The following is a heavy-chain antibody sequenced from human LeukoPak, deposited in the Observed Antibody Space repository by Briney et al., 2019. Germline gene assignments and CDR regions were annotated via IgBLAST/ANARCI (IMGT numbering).Heavy chain of an antibody. CDR2: IYWNDDK. V-gene: IGHV2-5*01. Sequence: SGPTLVKPTQTLTLTCTFSGFSLSSRGVGVGWIRQPPGKALEWLALIYWNDDKRYSPSLKSRLTITKDTSKNQVVLTMTNMDPVDTATYYCAHRRDYGGLQPFDYWGQGTLVTVSS. J-gene: IGHJ4*02. CDR3: AHRRDYGGLQPFDY. CDR1: GFSLSSRGVG. D-gene: IGHD4-23*01.